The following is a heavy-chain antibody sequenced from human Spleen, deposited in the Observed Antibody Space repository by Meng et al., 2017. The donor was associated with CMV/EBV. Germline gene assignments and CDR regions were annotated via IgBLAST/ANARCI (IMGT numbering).Heavy chain of an antibody. D-gene: IGHD3-22*01. J-gene: IGHJ4*02. CDR3: ARRRDSSGYEGYFDY. CDR1: VSRFISHW. CDR2: IYHGDSDT. V-gene: IGHV5-51*07. Sequence: SVSRFISHWIGWVHQMPGKGLEWMGLIYHGDSDTRYSPSLQGQVTISADKSMSTAYLQWGSLKASDTAMYYCARRRDSSGYEGYFDYWGQGTLVTVSS.